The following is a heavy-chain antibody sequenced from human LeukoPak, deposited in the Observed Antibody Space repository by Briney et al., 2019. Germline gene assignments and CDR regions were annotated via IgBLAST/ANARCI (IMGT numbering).Heavy chain of an antibody. CDR1: GGSFNGYY. D-gene: IGHD5-18*01. J-gene: IGHJ6*03. Sequence: SETLSLTCAVYGGSFNGYYWSWIRQPPGKGLEWIGEINHSGSTDYNLSLKSRVTISVDTSKKQFSLKLSSVTAADTAVYYCARGAIVYYYYMDVWGKGTTVTISS. CDR2: INHSGST. CDR3: ARGAIVYYYYMDV. V-gene: IGHV4-34*01.